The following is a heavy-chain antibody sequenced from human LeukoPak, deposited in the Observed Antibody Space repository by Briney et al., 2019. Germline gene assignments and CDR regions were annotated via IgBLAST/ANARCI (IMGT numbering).Heavy chain of an antibody. CDR1: GFTLGRNW. D-gene: IGHD3-22*01. J-gene: IGHJ4*02. CDR3: ARDAKYYFDSSGYH. V-gene: IGHV3-7*01. Sequence: PGGSLRLSCAASGFTLGRNWMGWVRHAPGKWREWVANIKEDGSSTYYVDSVKGRFTISRDNGKNSLYLQMNSLRAGDTAVYYGARDAKYYFDSSGYHWGQGTQVTVSS. CDR2: IKEDGSST.